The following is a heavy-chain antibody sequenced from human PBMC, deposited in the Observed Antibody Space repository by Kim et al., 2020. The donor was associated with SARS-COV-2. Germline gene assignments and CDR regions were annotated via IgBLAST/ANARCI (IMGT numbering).Heavy chain of an antibody. Sequence: ASVKVSCKASGYTFTSYAMHWVRQAPGQRLEWMGWINAGNGNTKYSQKFQGRVTITRDTSASTAYMELSSLRSEDTAVYYCARDGGYVTEHAFDIWGQGTMVTVSS. CDR1: GYTFTSYA. CDR3: ARDGGYVTEHAFDI. D-gene: IGHD6-25*01. V-gene: IGHV1-3*01. CDR2: INAGNGNT. J-gene: IGHJ3*02.